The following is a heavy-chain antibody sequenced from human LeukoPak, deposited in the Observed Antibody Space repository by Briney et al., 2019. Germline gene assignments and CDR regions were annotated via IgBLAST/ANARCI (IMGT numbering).Heavy chain of an antibody. D-gene: IGHD3-3*01. CDR2: IYYSGST. Sequence: SETLSLTCTVSGGSISSSSYYWGWIRQPPGKGLEWIGSIYYSGSTYYNPSLKSRVTISVDTSKNQFSLKLSSVTAADTAVYYCASREYDFWNEHYFDYWGQGTLVTVSS. CDR3: ASREYDFWNEHYFDY. CDR1: GGSISSSSYY. V-gene: IGHV4-39*01. J-gene: IGHJ4*02.